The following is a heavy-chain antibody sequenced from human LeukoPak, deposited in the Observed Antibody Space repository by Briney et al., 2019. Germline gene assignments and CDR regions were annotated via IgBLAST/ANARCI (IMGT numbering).Heavy chain of an antibody. CDR2: ISSSSSYI. CDR1: GFTFSSYS. Sequence: GGPLRLSCAASGFTFSSYSMNWVRQAPGKGLEWVSSISSSSSYIYYADSVKGRFTISRDNAKNSLYLQMNSLRAEDTAVYYCARDGVQLERRVFDYWGQGTLVTVSS. D-gene: IGHD1-1*01. J-gene: IGHJ4*02. V-gene: IGHV3-21*01. CDR3: ARDGVQLERRVFDY.